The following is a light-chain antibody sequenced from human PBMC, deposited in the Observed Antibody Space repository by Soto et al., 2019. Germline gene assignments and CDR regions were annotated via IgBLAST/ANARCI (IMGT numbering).Light chain of an antibody. CDR3: AAWDDSLNGVV. CDR2: RNN. Sequence: QPVLTQPPSASGTPGQRVTISCSGSSSNIGSNFVYWYQQLPGTAPKLLISRNNQRPSGVPDRFSGSKSGTSASLAISGLRSEDEADYYCAAWDDSLNGVVFGGGTKVTVL. J-gene: IGLJ2*01. V-gene: IGLV1-47*01. CDR1: SSNIGSNF.